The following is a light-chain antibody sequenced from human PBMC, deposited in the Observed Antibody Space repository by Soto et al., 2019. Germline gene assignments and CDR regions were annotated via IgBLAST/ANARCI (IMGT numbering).Light chain of an antibody. J-gene: IGKJ5*01. V-gene: IGKV3-20*01. CDR2: GAS. Sequence: EIVLTQSPGTLSLSPGERATLSCRASQSVGTYLAWYQQKPGLAPRLLMYGASSRATGIPDRFSGSGSGTDFTLTISRLEPEDFVLYYCQHFRAFGQGTRLEI. CDR3: QHFRA. CDR1: QSVGTY.